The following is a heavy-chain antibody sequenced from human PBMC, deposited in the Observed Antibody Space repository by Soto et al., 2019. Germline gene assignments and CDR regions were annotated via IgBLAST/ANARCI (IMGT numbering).Heavy chain of an antibody. V-gene: IGHV1-69*13. CDR3: ARWFKYQLLANWFDP. Sequence: SVKVSCKASGGTFSSYAISWVRQAPGQGLEWMGGIIPIFGTANYAQKFQGRVTITADESTSTAYMELSSLRSEDTAVYYCARWFKYQLLANWFDPWGQGTLVAVSS. J-gene: IGHJ5*02. CDR1: GGTFSSYA. CDR2: IIPIFGTA. D-gene: IGHD2-2*01.